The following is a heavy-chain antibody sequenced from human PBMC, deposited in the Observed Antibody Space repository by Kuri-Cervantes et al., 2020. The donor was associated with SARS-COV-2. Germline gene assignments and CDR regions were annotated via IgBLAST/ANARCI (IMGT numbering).Heavy chain of an antibody. V-gene: IGHV3-30*04. CDR1: GFTFSSYA. J-gene: IGHJ4*02. CDR3: AKDLGIVVVISASIDY. D-gene: IGHD3-22*01. CDR2: ISYDGSNK. Sequence: GGSLRLSCAASGFTFSSYAMHWVRQAPGKGLEWVAVISYDGSNKYYADSVKGRFTISRDNSKNTLYLRMNSLRAEDTAVYYCAKDLGIVVVISASIDYWGQGTLVTVSS.